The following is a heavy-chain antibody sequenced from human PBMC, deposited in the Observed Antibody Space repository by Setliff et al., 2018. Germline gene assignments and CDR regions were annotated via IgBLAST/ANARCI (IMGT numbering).Heavy chain of an antibody. J-gene: IGHJ4*02. D-gene: IGHD3-22*01. CDR3: TRDFWPESSGFAFGQ. CDR2: ISSSSHII. V-gene: IGHV3-48*01. Sequence: GGSLRLSCEASGFTFSGYSMNWVRQAPGKGLEWVSYISSSSHIISYADSVKGRFTISRDDSKSIAYLRMNSLKIEDTAVYYCTRDFWPESSGFAFGQWGQGTLVTVSS. CDR1: GFTFSGYS.